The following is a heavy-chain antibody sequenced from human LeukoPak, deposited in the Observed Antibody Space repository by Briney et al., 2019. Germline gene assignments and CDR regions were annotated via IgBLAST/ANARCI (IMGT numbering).Heavy chain of an antibody. V-gene: IGHV1-69*04. CDR3: ARGGVVYDFWSDIPPRGFDP. CDR2: IIPILGIA. Sequence: SVKVSCKASGGTFSSYAISWVRQAPGQGLEWMGRIIPILGIANYAQKFQGRVTITADESTSTAYMELSSLRSEDTAVYYCARGGVVYDFWSDIPPRGFDPWGQGTLVTVSS. D-gene: IGHD3-3*01. CDR1: GGTFSSYA. J-gene: IGHJ5*02.